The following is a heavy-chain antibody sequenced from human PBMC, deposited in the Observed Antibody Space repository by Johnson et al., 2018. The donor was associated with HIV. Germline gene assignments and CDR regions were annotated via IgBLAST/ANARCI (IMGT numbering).Heavy chain of an antibody. CDR3: ARGGDYYDSSGYGDI. V-gene: IGHV3-20*04. Sequence: VQLVESGGGVVRPGGSLGLSCAASGFTFDDYGMSWVRQLPGKGLEWVSGITYSGANTAYADSVRGRSTISRDNAKNSLYLHMNSLRAEDTAFYYWARGGDYYDSSGYGDIWGQGTMVTISS. J-gene: IGHJ3*02. D-gene: IGHD3-22*01. CDR2: ITYSGANT. CDR1: GFTFDDYG.